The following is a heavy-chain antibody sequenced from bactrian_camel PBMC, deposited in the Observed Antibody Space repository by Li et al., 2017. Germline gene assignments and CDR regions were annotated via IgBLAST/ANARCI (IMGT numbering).Heavy chain of an antibody. CDR3: ATQTTGWAFRY. CDR1: GFTFSNNA. Sequence: HVQLVESGGGLVQPGGSLRLSCAASGFTFSNNAMMWLRQAPGKGLEWVSGILTSGDTHYDYSVMGRFTISRDNAKNTLYLQMNSLKSDDTAVYYCATQTTGWAFRYWGRGTQVTVS. CDR2: ILTSGDT. D-gene: IGHD5*01. V-gene: IGHV3S1*01. J-gene: IGHJ6*01.